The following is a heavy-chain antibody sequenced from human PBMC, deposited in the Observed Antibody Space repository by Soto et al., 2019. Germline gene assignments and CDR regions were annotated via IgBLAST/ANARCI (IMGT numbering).Heavy chain of an antibody. CDR1: GFTFRSYA. J-gene: IGHJ3*02. CDR2: ISGSGGST. V-gene: IGHV3-23*01. D-gene: IGHD3-9*01. Sequence: XESLRLSCAASGFTFRSYAMSWVRQAPGKGLEWVSAISGSGGSTYYADSVKGRFTISRDNSKNTLYLQMNSLRAEDTAVYYCAKDPPYYDILTGYYATSSLDAFDIWGQGTMVTVSS. CDR3: AKDPPYYDILTGYYATSSLDAFDI.